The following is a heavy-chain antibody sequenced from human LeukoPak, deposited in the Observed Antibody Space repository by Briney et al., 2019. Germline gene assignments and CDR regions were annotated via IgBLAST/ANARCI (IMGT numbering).Heavy chain of an antibody. CDR3: ARVGSDSRDYYYMDV. CDR1: GGSISFYY. Sequence: SETLSLTCTVSGGSISFYYWSWIRQPPGKGLEWIGFIFYSGSANYNPSLKSRVTISVDTSKNQFSLRLTSVTAADTAVYYCARVGSDSRDYYYMDVWGKGTTVTVSS. V-gene: IGHV4-59*01. D-gene: IGHD3-22*01. J-gene: IGHJ6*03. CDR2: IFYSGSA.